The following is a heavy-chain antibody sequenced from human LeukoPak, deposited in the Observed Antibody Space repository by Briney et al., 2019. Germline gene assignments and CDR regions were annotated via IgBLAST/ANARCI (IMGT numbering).Heavy chain of an antibody. CDR1: GFTFSSYG. CDR2: ISYDGSNK. J-gene: IGHJ4*02. V-gene: IGHV3-30*18. CDR3: AKATVAEGFDY. D-gene: IGHD1-14*01. Sequence: GGSLRLSCAASGFTFSSYGMHWVRQAPGKGLEWVAVISYDGSNKYYADSVKGRFTISRDNSKNTLYLQMNSLRAEDTAVYYCAKATVAEGFDYWGQGTLVTVSS.